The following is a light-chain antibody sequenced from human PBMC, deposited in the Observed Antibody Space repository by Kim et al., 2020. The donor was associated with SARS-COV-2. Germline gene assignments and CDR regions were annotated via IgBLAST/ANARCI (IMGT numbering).Light chain of an antibody. Sequence: DIQMTQSPSTLSASVGDRVTITCRASHSVSRWLAWYQQKPGKSPKLLIYRATDLESGIPSRFSGSGSETDFTLTISSLQPDDFATYYCQQYNNFSLSFGHGTKVDIK. CDR1: HSVSRW. V-gene: IGKV1-5*03. J-gene: IGKJ1*01. CDR3: QQYNNFSLS. CDR2: RAT.